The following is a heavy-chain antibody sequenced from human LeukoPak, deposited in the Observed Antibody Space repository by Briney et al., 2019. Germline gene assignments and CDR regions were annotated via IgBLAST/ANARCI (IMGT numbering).Heavy chain of an antibody. CDR2: INPSGGST. CDR3: ATSPWYSSSWYPLDY. CDR1: GYTFTSYY. J-gene: IGHJ4*02. Sequence: ASVKVSCKASGYTFTSYYMHWVRQAPGQGLEWMGIINPSGGSTSYAQKFQGRVTMTRDMSTSTVYMELSRLRSDDTAVYYCATSPWYSSSWYPLDYWGQGTLVTVSS. V-gene: IGHV1-46*01. D-gene: IGHD6-13*01.